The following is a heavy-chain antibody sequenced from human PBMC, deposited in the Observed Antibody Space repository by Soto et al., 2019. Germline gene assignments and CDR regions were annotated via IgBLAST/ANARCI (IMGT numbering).Heavy chain of an antibody. J-gene: IGHJ5*02. Sequence: QVQLVQSGAEVKKPGASVKVSCKASGYTFTSYGISWVRQAPGQGLEWMGWISAYNGNTNYAQKLQGRVNMTTDTSTSTSYMELRSLRSDDTAVYYCARGVLGYCSGGSCYSGWFDPWGQGTLVTVSS. D-gene: IGHD2-15*01. CDR3: ARGVLGYCSGGSCYSGWFDP. CDR1: GYTFTSYG. V-gene: IGHV1-18*01. CDR2: ISAYNGNT.